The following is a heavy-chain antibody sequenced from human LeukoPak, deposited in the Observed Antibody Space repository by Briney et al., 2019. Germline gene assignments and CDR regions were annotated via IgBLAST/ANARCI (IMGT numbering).Heavy chain of an antibody. CDR3: ARGRVGFDF. D-gene: IGHD1-26*01. CDR2: ISAKKGNT. V-gene: IGHV1-18*01. CDR1: GYTFTSYG. J-gene: IGHJ4*02. Sequence: ASVKVSCKASGYTFTSYGISWVRQAPGQGLEWMGWISAKKGNTDYAQKLQGRVTMTTDTSASTAYMELSSLTSEDTAVYYCARGRVGFDFWGQGTLVTVSS.